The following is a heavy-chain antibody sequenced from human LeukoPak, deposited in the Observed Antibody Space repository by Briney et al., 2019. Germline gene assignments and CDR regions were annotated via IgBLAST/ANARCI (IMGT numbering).Heavy chain of an antibody. J-gene: IGHJ4*02. D-gene: IGHD4-17*01. CDR3: ARGTTTPYGDYRYFDY. V-gene: IGHV3-66*01. CDR1: GFTVSSNY. Sequence: GGSLRLSCAASGFTVSSNYMSWIRQAPGKGLEWVSIIYSGGYTYYPDSVKGRFTISRDNSKNTLYLQMNSLRAEDAAVYFCARGTTTPYGDYRYFDYWGQGALVTVSS. CDR2: IYSGGYT.